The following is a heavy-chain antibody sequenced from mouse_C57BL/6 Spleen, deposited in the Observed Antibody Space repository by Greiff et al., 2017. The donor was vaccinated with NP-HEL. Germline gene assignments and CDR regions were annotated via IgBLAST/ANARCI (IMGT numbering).Heavy chain of an antibody. V-gene: IGHV1-55*01. CDR2: IYPGSGST. J-gene: IGHJ4*01. CDR3: ARRRDAMDY. Sequence: QVQLQHRFSYLFNPFASVKMSCKASGYTFTSYWITWVKQRPGQGLEWIGDIYPGSGSTNYNEKFKSKATLTVDTSSSTAYMQLSSLTSEDSAVYYCARRRDAMDYWGQGTSVTVSS. CDR1: GYTFTSYW.